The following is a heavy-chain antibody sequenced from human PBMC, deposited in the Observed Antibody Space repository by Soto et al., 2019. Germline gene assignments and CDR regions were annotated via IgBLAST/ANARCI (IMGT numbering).Heavy chain of an antibody. CDR2: IIPILGIA. CDR3: ARDLGYCSSTSCPDAFDI. V-gene: IGHV1-69*04. J-gene: IGHJ3*02. D-gene: IGHD2-2*01. CDR1: GGTFSSYA. Sequence: ASVKVSCKASGGTFSSYAISWVRQAPGQGLEWMGRIIPILGIANYAQKFQGRVTITADKSTSTAYMELSSLRSEDTAVYYCARDLGYCSSTSCPDAFDIWGQGTMVTVSS.